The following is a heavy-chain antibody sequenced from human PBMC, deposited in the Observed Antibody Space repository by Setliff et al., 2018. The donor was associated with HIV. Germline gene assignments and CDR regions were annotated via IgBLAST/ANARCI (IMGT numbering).Heavy chain of an antibody. J-gene: IGHJ4*02. Sequence: SLRLSCAASGFTFSNYAMHWVRQAPGKGLECVSLMSYGGSNIYYADSVKGRFTISRDNSKNTLYLQMNSLRVEDTATYYCASDAKGGIDYWGQGTLVTVSS. CDR2: MSYGGSNI. CDR3: ASDAKGGIDY. CDR1: GFTFSNYA. V-gene: IGHV3-30*04. D-gene: IGHD3-16*01.